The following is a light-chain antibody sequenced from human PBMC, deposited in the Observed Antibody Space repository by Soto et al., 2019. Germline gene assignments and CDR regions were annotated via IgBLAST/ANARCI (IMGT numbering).Light chain of an antibody. V-gene: IGKV4-1*01. CDR3: HQYYSKTDT. J-gene: IGKJ2*01. Sequence: DIVMTQSPDSLAVSLGGRATINCKSSQSVLYSSNNKNYLAWYQQKPGQPPKLLIYWASTRESGVPDRFSGSGYGTDFTLTISSLQAEDVAVYYCHQYYSKTDTFGQGTKLEIK. CDR2: WAS. CDR1: QSVLYSSNNKNY.